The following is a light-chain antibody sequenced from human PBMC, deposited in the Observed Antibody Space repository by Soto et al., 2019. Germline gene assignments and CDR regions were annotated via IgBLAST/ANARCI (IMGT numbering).Light chain of an antibody. Sequence: QSALTQPPSVSAAPGQKVTISCSGSSSNIGNNYVSWYQQLPGTAPKLLIYDNNKRPSGIPDRFSGSKSGTSATLAISGLQSEDEADYYCATWDVSLNAWVFGGGTKLTVL. CDR2: DNN. J-gene: IGLJ3*02. V-gene: IGLV1-51*01. CDR3: ATWDVSLNAWV. CDR1: SSNIGNNY.